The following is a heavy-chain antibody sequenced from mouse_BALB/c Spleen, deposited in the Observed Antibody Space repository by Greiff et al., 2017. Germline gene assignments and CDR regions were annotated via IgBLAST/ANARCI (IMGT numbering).Heavy chain of an antibody. J-gene: IGHJ4*01. CDR2: INPYNDGT. D-gene: IGHD6-1*01. CDR3: ARSLVFPYSRDY. V-gene: IGHV1-14*01. CDR1: GYTFTSYV. Sequence: EVKLVESGPELVKPGASVKMSCKASGYTFTSYVMHWVKQKPGQGLEWIGYINPYNDGTKYNEKFKGKATLTSDKSSSKAYMELSSLTSEDSAVYYCARSLVFPYSRDYWGQGTSVTVSS.